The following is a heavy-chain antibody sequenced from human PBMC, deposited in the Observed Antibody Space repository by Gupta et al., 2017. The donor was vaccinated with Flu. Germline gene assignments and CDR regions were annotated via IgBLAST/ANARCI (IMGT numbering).Heavy chain of an antibody. CDR2: IYYSGST. V-gene: IGHV4-31*03. Sequence: QVQLQESGPGLVKPSQTLSLTCTVSGGSISSGGYSWSWIRQHPGKGLEWIGYIYYSGSTYYNPSLKSRVTISVDTSKNQFSLKLSSVTAADTAVYYCARAMGPAVAFDIWGQGTMVTVSS. CDR3: ARAMGPAVAFDI. J-gene: IGHJ3*02. D-gene: IGHD3-10*01. CDR1: GGSISSGGYS.